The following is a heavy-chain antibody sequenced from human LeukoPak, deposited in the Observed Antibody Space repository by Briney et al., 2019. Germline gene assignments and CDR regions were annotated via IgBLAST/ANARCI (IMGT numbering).Heavy chain of an antibody. CDR1: GYSINSGYY. CDR3: ASSGIVLGAFDI. Sequence: SETLSLTCAVSGYSINSGYYWGWIRQPPEKGLEWIGSIYHSERTYYNPSLKSRVTISVDTSKNQFSLKLSSVTAADTAVYYCASSGIVLGAFDIWGQGTMVTVSS. CDR2: IYHSERT. D-gene: IGHD2/OR15-2a*01. V-gene: IGHV4-38-2*01. J-gene: IGHJ3*02.